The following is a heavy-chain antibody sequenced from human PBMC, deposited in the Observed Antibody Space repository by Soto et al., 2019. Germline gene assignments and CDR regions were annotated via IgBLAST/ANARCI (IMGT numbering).Heavy chain of an antibody. Sequence: SETLSLTCPVSGGSISSYYWSWIRQPPGKGLEWIGYIYYSGSTNYNPSLKSRVTISVDTSKNQFSLKLNSMTAADTAVYYCARGLITGSHYSGGWYYFDSWGQGTQVTVSS. J-gene: IGHJ4*02. V-gene: IGHV4-59*08. D-gene: IGHD6-19*01. CDR1: GGSISSYY. CDR3: ARGLITGSHYSGGWYYFDS. CDR2: IYYSGST.